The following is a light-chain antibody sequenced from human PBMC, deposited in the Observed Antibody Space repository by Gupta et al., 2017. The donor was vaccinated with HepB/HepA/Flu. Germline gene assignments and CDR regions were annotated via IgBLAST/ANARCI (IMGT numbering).Light chain of an antibody. CDR2: DNN. V-gene: IGLV1-51*01. J-gene: IGLJ3*02. CDR1: TSNIGNNY. CDR3: GTWDTSLSAGV. Sequence: QSVLTQPPSVSAVPGQKVTIPCPGNTSNIGNNYVSWYQQLPGTAPKLLIYDNNKRPSGIPDRFSGSKSGTSATLGITGLQTGDEADYYCGTWDTSLSAGVFGGGTKLTVL.